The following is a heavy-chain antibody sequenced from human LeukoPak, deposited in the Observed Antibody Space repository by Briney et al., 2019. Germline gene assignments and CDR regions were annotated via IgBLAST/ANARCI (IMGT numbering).Heavy chain of an antibody. CDR2: ISAYNGNT. D-gene: IGHD3-10*01. V-gene: IGHV1-18*01. CDR1: GYTLTSYG. J-gene: IGHJ4*02. CDR3: ATRNYGSGVAYFVY. Sequence: ASVKVSCKASGYTLTSYGISWVRQAPGQGLEWMGWISAYNGNTNYAQKLQGRVTMTTDTSTSTAYMELRSLRSDDTAVYYCATRNYGSGVAYFVYWGQGTLVTVSS.